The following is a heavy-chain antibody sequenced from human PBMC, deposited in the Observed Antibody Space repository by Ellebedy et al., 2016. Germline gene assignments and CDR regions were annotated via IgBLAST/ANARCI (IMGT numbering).Heavy chain of an antibody. V-gene: IGHV4-4*02. CDR1: GGSISSSNW. Sequence: SETLSLXXAVSGGSISSSNWWSWVRQPPGKGLEWIGEIYHSGSTNYNPSLKSRVTISVDTSKNQFSLKLSSVTAADTAVYYCARRVYNWNLGGFDYWGQGTLVTVSS. D-gene: IGHD1-7*01. CDR2: IYHSGST. J-gene: IGHJ4*02. CDR3: ARRVYNWNLGGFDY.